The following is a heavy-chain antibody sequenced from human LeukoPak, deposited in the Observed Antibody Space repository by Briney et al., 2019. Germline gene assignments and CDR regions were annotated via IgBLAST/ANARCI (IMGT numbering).Heavy chain of an antibody. CDR1: GFTFSSYS. V-gene: IGHV3-48*04. Sequence: GGSLRLSCAASGFTFSSYSMNWVRQAPGKGLERVSYISSSSTIYYVDSVKGRFTISRDNAKNSLYLQMNSLRAEDTAVYYCARDLGYWGQGTLVTVSS. CDR2: ISSSSTI. D-gene: IGHD7-27*01. CDR3: ARDLGY. J-gene: IGHJ4*02.